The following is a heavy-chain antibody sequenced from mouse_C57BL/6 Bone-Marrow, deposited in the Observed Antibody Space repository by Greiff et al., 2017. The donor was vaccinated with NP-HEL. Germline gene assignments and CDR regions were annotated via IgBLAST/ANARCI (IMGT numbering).Heavy chain of an antibody. CDR1: GYTFTSYG. CDR2: IYPRSGNT. D-gene: IGHD1-1*01. Sequence: VKLVESGAELARPGASVKLSCKASGYTFTSYGISWVKQRTGQGLEWIGEIYPRSGNTYYNEKFKGKATLTADKSSSTAYMELRSLTSEDSAVYFCARCYYGSSYYFDYWGQGTTLTVSS. V-gene: IGHV1-81*01. J-gene: IGHJ2*01. CDR3: ARCYYGSSYYFDY.